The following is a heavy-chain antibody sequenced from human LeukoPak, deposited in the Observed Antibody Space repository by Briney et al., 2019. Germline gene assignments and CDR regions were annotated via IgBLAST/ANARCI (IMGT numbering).Heavy chain of an antibody. CDR3: ARVSYYYGSGSKLGVFDY. Sequence: SETLSLTCAVYGGSFSGYYWSWIRQPPGKGLEWIGEINHSGSTYYNPSFKSRVTISVDTSKNQFSLKLSSVTAADTAVYYCARVSYYYGSGSKLGVFDYWGQGTLVTVSS. CDR2: INHSGST. J-gene: IGHJ4*02. D-gene: IGHD3-10*01. V-gene: IGHV4-34*01. CDR1: GGSFSGYY.